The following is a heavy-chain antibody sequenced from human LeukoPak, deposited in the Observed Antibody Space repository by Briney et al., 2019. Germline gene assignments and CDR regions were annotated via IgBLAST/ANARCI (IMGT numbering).Heavy chain of an antibody. V-gene: IGHV1-18*01. D-gene: IGHD3-16*02. CDR3: ARIGLRGVIISRPLDY. CDR1: GYTLSSLG. J-gene: IGHJ4*02. CDR2: ISAYNGKT. Sequence: GASVKVSCKASGYTLSSLGISWVRQAPGQGLEWMGWISAYNGKTNYAQKLRGRVTMTTDTSTSTAYMELRSLRSDDTAVYYCARIGLRGVIISRPLDYWGQGTLVTVSS.